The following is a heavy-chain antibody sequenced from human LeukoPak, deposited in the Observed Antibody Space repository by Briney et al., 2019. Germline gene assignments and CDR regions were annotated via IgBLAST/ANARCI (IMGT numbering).Heavy chain of an antibody. D-gene: IGHD6-13*01. CDR1: GFTCSSYG. V-gene: IGHV3-23*01. J-gene: IGHJ4*02. CDR2: FCASTST. Sequence: GGSLSLYCAGSGFTCSSYGMNWVRQAQGQGLKWGSAFCASTSTYYADSVKGRFTISRNKSKNTLYLQMNSLRAEDTAVYYCAKGGSSSWDYFDYWGQGTLVTVSS. CDR3: AKGGSSSWDYFDY.